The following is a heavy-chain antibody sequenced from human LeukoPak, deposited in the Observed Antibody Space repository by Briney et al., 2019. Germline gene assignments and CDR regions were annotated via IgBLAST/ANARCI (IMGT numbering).Heavy chain of an antibody. CDR3: ARDGISSGYYYGVFFDY. V-gene: IGHV1-18*01. CDR2: ISAYNGNT. CDR1: GYTFTSYG. Sequence: ASVKVSCKASGYTFTSYGISWVRQAPGQGLEWMGWISAYNGNTNYAQKLQGRVTMTTDTSTSTAYMELRSLRSDDTAVYYCARDGISSGYYYGVFFDYWGQGTLVTVSS. D-gene: IGHD3-22*01. J-gene: IGHJ4*02.